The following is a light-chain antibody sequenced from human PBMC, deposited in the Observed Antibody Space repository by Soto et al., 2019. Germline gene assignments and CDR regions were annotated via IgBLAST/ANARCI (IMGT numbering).Light chain of an antibody. V-gene: IGKV3-20*01. J-gene: IGKJ1*01. CDR2: GAS. CDR3: QQYHSSPVT. CDR1: QRVSSSY. Sequence: EIVLTHSQGTLSLSPCERATLSSSASQRVSSSYLAWYQQKPGQTPRLLIYGASDRATGIPDRFSGSGSGTDFTLTISRLEPEDFAVYYCQQYHSSPVTFGQGTKVDIK.